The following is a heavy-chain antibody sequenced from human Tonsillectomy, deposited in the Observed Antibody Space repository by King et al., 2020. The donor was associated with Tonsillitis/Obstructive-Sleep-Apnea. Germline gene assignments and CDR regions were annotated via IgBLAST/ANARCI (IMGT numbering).Heavy chain of an antibody. CDR2: ISSSSSYT. D-gene: IGHD3-3*01. Sequence: VQLVESGGGLVKPGGSLRLSCAASGFTFSDYYMSWLRQAPGKGLEWVSYISSSSSYTNYADSVKGRFTISRDNAKNSLYLQMNSLRAEDTAVYYCARDTTYYDFWSGYYGPYYFDYWGQGTLVTVSS. CDR3: ARDTTYYDFWSGYYGPYYFDY. V-gene: IGHV3-11*05. J-gene: IGHJ4*02. CDR1: GFTFSDYY.